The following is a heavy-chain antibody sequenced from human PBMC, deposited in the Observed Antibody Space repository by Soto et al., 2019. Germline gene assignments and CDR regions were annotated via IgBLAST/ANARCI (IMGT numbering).Heavy chain of an antibody. J-gene: IGHJ4*02. CDR2: IYYSGST. CDR1: GGSISSYY. CDR3: ARDNPSAAFAY. V-gene: IGHV4-59*01. Sequence: SETLSLTCTVSGGSISSYYWSWIRQPPGKGLEWIGYIYYSGSTNYNPSLKSRVTISVDTSKNQFSLKLSSVTAADTAAYFCARDNPSAAFAYWGQGTLVTVSS. D-gene: IGHD6-25*01.